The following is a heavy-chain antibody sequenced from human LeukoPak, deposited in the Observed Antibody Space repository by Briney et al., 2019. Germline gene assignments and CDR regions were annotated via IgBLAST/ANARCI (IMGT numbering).Heavy chain of an antibody. CDR3: ASGLGLYDSSGYAFDY. J-gene: IGHJ4*02. CDR1: GFTVSSKY. CDR2: VYSDGGT. V-gene: IGHV3-53*01. D-gene: IGHD3-22*01. Sequence: RGSLSLSCAASGFTVSSKYMTWVRQAPGKGLEWLSVVYSDGGTLYADSVKGRFTISRDNSKNTVYLQMTSLRAEDTAVYYCASGLGLYDSSGYAFDYWGQGTLVTVSS.